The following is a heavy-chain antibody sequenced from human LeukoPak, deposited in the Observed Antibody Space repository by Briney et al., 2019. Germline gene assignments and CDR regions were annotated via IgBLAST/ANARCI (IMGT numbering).Heavy chain of an antibody. J-gene: IGHJ5*02. Sequence: NPSETLSLTCAVYGGSFSGYYWSWIRQPPGKGLEWIGEINHSGSTNYNPSLKSRVTISVDTSKNQFSLKLSSVTAADTAVYYCARHGDSSGWTNWFDPWGQGTLVTVSS. CDR2: INHSGST. CDR3: ARHGDSSGWTNWFDP. D-gene: IGHD6-19*01. CDR1: GGSFSGYY. V-gene: IGHV4-34*01.